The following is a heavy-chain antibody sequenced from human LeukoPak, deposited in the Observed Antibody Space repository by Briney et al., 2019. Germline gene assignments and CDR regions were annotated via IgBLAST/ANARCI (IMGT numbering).Heavy chain of an antibody. D-gene: IGHD1-26*01. CDR2: TRNKAKGYTT. J-gene: IGHJ4*02. Sequence: GGSLRLSCAASGFNLSDHYMDWVRQAPGKGLEWVGRTRNKAKGYTTEYAASVKGRISISRDDSKNLLYLQMNSLKSEDTAVYYCVREKVGATYFEYWGQGTLVTVSS. CDR3: VREKVGATYFEY. V-gene: IGHV3-72*01. CDR1: GFNLSDHY.